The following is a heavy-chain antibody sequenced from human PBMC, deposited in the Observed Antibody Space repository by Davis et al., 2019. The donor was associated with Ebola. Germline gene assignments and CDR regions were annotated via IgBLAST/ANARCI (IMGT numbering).Heavy chain of an antibody. D-gene: IGHD1-26*01. CDR3: AKDSWEQTLGGGYFDY. J-gene: IGHJ4*02. CDR2: ISGSGGST. V-gene: IGHV3-23*01. Sequence: GGSLRLSCAASGFTFSSYAMSWVRQAPGKGLEWVSAISGSGGSTYYADSVKGRFTISRDNSKTTPYLQMNSLRAEDTAVYYCAKDSWEQTLGGGYFDYWGQGTLVTVSS. CDR1: GFTFSSYA.